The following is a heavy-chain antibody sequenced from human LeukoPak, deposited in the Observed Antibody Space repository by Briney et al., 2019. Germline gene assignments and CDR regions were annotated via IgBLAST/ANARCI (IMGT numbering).Heavy chain of an antibody. V-gene: IGHV1-18*01. D-gene: IGHD6-19*01. CDR2: ISAYNGNT. CDR3: ARVTPAVAGRGGFDP. J-gene: IGHJ5*02. CDR1: GYTFTSYG. Sequence: ASVKVSFKASGYTFTSYGISWVRQAPGQGLEWMGWISAYNGNTNYAQKLQGRVTMTTDTSTSTAYMELRSLRSDDTAVYYCARVTPAVAGRGGFDPWGQGTLVTVSS.